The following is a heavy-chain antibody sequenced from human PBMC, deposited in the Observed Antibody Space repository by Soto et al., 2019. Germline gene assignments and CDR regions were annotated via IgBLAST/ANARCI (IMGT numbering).Heavy chain of an antibody. CDR3: AKGRSYYYYYGVDV. CDR1: SSYLRNCA. V-gene: IGHV3-23*01. Sequence: GGALRDCRSRSSSYLRNCAMGWVRQAPGKGLEWVSDIIDSGGSTYYADSVKGRFTISRDNSKSTLYLQMNSLRAEDTALYYCAKGRSYYYYYGVDVWGQGTTVTVSS. CDR2: IIDSGGST. J-gene: IGHJ6*02.